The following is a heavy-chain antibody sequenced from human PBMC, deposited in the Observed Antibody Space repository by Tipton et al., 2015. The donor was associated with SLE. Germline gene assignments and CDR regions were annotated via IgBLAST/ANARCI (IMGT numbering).Heavy chain of an antibody. CDR2: IWYDGSNK. J-gene: IGHJ4*02. D-gene: IGHD6-13*01. CDR1: GFTFSSYG. V-gene: IGHV3-33*01. Sequence: SLRLSCAASGFTFSSYGMHWVRQAPGKGLEWVAVIWYDGSNKYYADSVKGRFTISRDNSKNTLYLQMNSLRAEDTAVYYCARELGSSWPIDYWGQGNPVTVSS. CDR3: ARELGSSWPIDY.